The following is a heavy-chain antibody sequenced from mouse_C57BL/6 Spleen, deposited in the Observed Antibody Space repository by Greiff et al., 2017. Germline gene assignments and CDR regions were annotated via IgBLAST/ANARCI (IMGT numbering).Heavy chain of an antibody. J-gene: IGHJ3*01. Sequence: QVQLQQPGAELVKPGASVKMSCTASGYTFTSYWITWVKQRPGQGLEWIGDIYPGSGSTKYNEKFKSKATLTVDTSSSTAYMQLSSLTSEDSAVYYCARLGYYGYEGLIAYWGQGTLVTVSA. V-gene: IGHV1-55*01. CDR2: IYPGSGST. CDR1: GYTFTSYW. CDR3: ARLGYYGYEGLIAY. D-gene: IGHD2-2*01.